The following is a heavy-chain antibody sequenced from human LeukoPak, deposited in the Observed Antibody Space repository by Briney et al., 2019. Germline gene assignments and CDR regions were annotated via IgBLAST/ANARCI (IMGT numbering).Heavy chain of an antibody. CDR2: ISWNSGSI. D-gene: IGHD4-17*01. CDR3: AKDIYGDYGAFDI. Sequence: GGSLRLSCAASGFTFDDYAMHWVRQAPGKGLEWVSGISWNSGSIGYADSVKGRFTISRDNAKYSLYLQMNSLRAEDMALYYCAKDIYGDYGAFDIWGQGTMVTVSS. J-gene: IGHJ3*02. V-gene: IGHV3-9*03. CDR1: GFTFDDYA.